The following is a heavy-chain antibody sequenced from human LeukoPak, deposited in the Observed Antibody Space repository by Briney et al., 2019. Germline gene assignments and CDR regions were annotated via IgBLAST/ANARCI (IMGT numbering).Heavy chain of an antibody. D-gene: IGHD3-9*01. CDR1: GFTFSSYW. CDR2: IKQDESEK. J-gene: IGHJ4*02. V-gene: IGHV3-7*01. CDR3: ARVEDYDILTGFDY. Sequence: GGSLRLSCAASGFTFSSYWMSWVRQAPGKGLEWVANIKQDESEKYYVDSVKGRFTISRDNAKNSLYLQMNSLRAEDTAVYYCARVEDYDILTGFDYWGQGTLVAVSS.